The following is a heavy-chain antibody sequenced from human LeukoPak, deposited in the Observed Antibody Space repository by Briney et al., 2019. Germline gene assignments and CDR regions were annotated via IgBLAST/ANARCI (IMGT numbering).Heavy chain of an antibody. D-gene: IGHD3-10*01. Sequence: SETLSLTCAVYGGSFSGYYWSWIRQPPGKGLEWIGEINHSGSTNYNPSLKSRVTISVDTSKNQFSLKLSSVTAADTAVYYCSRGRLYGSAPIGDAWGQGTLVTVSS. V-gene: IGHV4-34*01. CDR2: INHSGST. CDR1: GGSFSGYY. J-gene: IGHJ5*02. CDR3: SRGRLYGSAPIGDA.